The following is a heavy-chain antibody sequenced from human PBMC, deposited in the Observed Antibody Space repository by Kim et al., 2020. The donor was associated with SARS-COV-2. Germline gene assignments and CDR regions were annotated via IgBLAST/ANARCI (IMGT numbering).Heavy chain of an antibody. Sequence: GGSLRLSCAASGFTFSSFEMNWVRQAPGKGLEWISYISNRGNTIYYADSAKGRFTISRDNAKNSLYLQMNSLTADDTAVYYCARDDYGGNSFLDARDFWG. J-gene: IGHJ3*01. D-gene: IGHD4-17*01. CDR3: ARDDYGGNSFLDARDF. CDR2: ISNRGNTI. V-gene: IGHV3-48*03. CDR1: GFTFSSFE.